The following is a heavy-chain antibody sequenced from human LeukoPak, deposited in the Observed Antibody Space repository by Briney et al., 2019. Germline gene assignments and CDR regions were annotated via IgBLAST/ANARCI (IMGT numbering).Heavy chain of an antibody. CDR1: GFTFSDYY. CDR2: ISSSGSTI. CDR3: ARLRGYDILTGTSHRYFDY. Sequence: GGPLRLSCAASGFTFSDYYMSWIRQAPGKGLEWVSYISSSGSTIYYADSVKGRFTISRDNAKNSLYLQMNSLRAEDTAVYYCARLRGYDILTGTSHRYFDYWGQGTLVTVSS. D-gene: IGHD3-9*01. V-gene: IGHV3-11*01. J-gene: IGHJ4*02.